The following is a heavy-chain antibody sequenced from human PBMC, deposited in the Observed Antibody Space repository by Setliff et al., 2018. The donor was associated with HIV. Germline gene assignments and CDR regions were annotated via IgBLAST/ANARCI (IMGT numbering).Heavy chain of an antibody. D-gene: IGHD6-19*01. CDR3: ARATRTGWYSLFED. V-gene: IGHV1-18*01. CDR2: ISTYNGNT. Sequence: GGSGQVSCKASGYTCTRYGISWVRQAPGQGLEWVGWISTYNGNTKYAQKLQGRVTMNTDTSTSTAYMELRSLRSDDTAVYYCARATRTGWYSLFEDWGQGTLVTVSS. J-gene: IGHJ4*02. CDR1: GYTCTRYG.